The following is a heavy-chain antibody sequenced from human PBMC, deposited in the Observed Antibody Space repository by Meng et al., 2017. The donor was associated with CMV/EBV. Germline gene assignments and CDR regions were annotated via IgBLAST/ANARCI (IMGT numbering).Heavy chain of an antibody. CDR2: INPNSGGT. CDR1: GYTFTGYY. V-gene: IGHV1-2*02. Sequence: ASVKVSCKVSGYTFTGYYMHWVRQAPGQGLEWMGWINPNSGGTNYAQKFQGRVTMTRDTSISTAYMELSRLRSDDTAVYYCARGSNATRITIFGVVNYWGQGTLVTVSS. CDR3: ARGSNATRITIFGVVNY. J-gene: IGHJ4*02. D-gene: IGHD3-3*01.